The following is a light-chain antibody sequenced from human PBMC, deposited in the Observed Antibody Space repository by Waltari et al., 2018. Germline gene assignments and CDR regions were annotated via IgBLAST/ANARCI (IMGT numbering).Light chain of an antibody. Sequence: QSALTQPASVSGSPGQSVTISCIGTSSDIGAYNYVAWYQHYPGKAPKLLIYDVSNRPSGVSSRFSGSKSGNMASLTISGLQADDESDYYCSSYTTTRTRLFGGGTKLTVL. CDR1: SSDIGAYNY. CDR3: SSYTTTRTRL. V-gene: IGLV2-14*03. J-gene: IGLJ2*01. CDR2: DVS.